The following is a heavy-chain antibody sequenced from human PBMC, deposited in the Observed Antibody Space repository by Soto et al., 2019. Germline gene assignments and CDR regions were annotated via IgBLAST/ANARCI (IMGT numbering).Heavy chain of an antibody. V-gene: IGHV3-23*01. J-gene: IGHJ4*02. CDR2: ISGSGGST. CDR1: GFTFSSYA. Sequence: GGSLRLSCAASGFTFSSYAMSWVRQAPGKGLEWVSAISGSGGSTSYADSVKGRFTISRDNSKNTLYLQMNSLRAEDTAVYYCAKDRDILTGTSFDYWGQGTLVTVSS. CDR3: AKDRDILTGTSFDY. D-gene: IGHD3-9*01.